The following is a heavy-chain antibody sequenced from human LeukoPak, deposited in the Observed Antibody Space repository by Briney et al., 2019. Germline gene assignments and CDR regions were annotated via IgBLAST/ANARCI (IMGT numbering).Heavy chain of an antibody. CDR3: ARDAIVGATNWFDP. CDR1: GGSFSDYS. CDR2: IYYSGST. J-gene: IGHJ5*02. V-gene: IGHV4-59*01. D-gene: IGHD1-26*01. Sequence: KPSETLSLTCAVYGGSFSDYSWSWLRQPPGKGLEWIGYIYYSGSTNYNPSLKSRVTISLDTSKNQFSLKLSSVTAADTAVYYCARDAIVGATNWFDPWGQGTLVTVSS.